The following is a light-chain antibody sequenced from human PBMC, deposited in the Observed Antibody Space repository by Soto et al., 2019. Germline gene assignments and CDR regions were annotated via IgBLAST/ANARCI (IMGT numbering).Light chain of an antibody. Sequence: VMTQSPATLSVSPGERATLSCRASQSVNRNLAWYQQKPGQPPRLVIYATSSRATGVPVRFSGSGSGTEFTLAISSLQSEDFAVYYCKQDNDRPRWTFGQGTKVEIK. CDR2: ATS. V-gene: IGKV3-15*01. CDR1: QSVNRN. J-gene: IGKJ1*01. CDR3: KQDNDRPRWT.